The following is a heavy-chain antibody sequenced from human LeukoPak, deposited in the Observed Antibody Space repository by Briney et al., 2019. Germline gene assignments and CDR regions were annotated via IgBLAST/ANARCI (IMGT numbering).Heavy chain of an antibody. CDR1: GFAVSNNY. V-gene: IGHV3-53*01. J-gene: IGHJ4*02. CDR2: IYSSGDT. D-gene: IGHD6-6*01. Sequence: PGGSLRLSCAASGFAVSNNYMTWVRQAPGKGLEWLSVIYSSGDTYYADSVKGRFTISRDNAKNSLYLQMNSLRVEDAALYYCVRGLYSSSSFFDVWGQGTLVTVSS. CDR3: VRGLYSSSSFFDV.